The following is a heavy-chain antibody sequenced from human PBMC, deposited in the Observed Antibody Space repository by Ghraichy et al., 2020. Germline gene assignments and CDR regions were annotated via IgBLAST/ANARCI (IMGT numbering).Heavy chain of an antibody. J-gene: IGHJ3*02. CDR3: AGAGRYDDSSGYYAEAFDI. V-gene: IGHV4-39*07. Sequence: SETLSLTCTVSGGSISSSSYYWGWIRQPPGKGLEWIGSIYYSGSTYYNPSLKSRDTISVDTSKNQFSLKLSSVTAADTAVYYCAGAGRYDDSSGYYAEAFDIWGQGTMVTVSS. D-gene: IGHD3-22*01. CDR1: GGSISSSSYY. CDR2: IYYSGST.